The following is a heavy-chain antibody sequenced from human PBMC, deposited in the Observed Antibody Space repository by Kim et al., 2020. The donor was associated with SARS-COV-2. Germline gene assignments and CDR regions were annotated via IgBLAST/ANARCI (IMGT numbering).Heavy chain of an antibody. CDR3: ARDGECELSFDY. V-gene: IGHV3-74*01. J-gene: IGHJ4*02. D-gene: IGHD1-26*01. Sequence: YAESVKGRFTISRDNAKKTLYLQMNSLRAEDTAVYYCARDGECELSFDYWGQGTLVTVSS.